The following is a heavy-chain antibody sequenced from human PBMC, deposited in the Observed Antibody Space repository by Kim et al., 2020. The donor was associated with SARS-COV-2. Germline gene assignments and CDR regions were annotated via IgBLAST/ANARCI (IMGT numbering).Heavy chain of an antibody. D-gene: IGHD2-8*02. V-gene: IGHV1-3*01. CDR2: INAGNGNI. CDR1: GYIFTDYA. Sequence: ASVKVSCKASGYIFTDYAIQWVCQAPGQGLEWMGWINAGNGNIKYSQNFQGRATLTWDTSANTAYMELSSLRSGDTAVYYCARDLLHTGFDFWGQGTLVTVSS. CDR3: ARDLLHTGFDF. J-gene: IGHJ4*02.